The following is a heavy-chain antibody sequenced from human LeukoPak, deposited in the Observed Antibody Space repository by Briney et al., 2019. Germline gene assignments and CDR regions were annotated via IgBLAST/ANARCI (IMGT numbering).Heavy chain of an antibody. CDR1: GYTFTGYN. D-gene: IGHD3-22*01. Sequence: GASVKVSCKASGYTFTGYNIHWVRQAPGQGREWMGWINPNSGGTNYAQKFQGRVTMTRDTSISTAYMQLSRLRSDDTAVYYCATNYYDSSGLYFDAFHIWGQGTMVTVSS. V-gene: IGHV1-2*02. CDR2: INPNSGGT. CDR3: ATNYYDSSGLYFDAFHI. J-gene: IGHJ3*02.